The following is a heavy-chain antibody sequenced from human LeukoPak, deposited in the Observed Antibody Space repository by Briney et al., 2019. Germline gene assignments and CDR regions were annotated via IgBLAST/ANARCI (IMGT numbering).Heavy chain of an antibody. J-gene: IGHJ6*02. V-gene: IGHV3-43*01. Sequence: GGSLRLSCAASGFTFDDCTMHWVRQAPGKGLEWVSLISWDGGSTYYADSVKGRFTISRDNSKNSLYLQMNSLRTEDTALYYCARARGLVAGYYYYYYGMDVWGQGTTVTVSS. CDR3: ARARGLVAGYYYYYYGMDV. CDR2: ISWDGGST. CDR1: GFTFDDCT. D-gene: IGHD6-19*01.